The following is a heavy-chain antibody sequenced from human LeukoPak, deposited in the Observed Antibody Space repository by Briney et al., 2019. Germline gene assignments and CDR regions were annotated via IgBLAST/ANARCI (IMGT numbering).Heavy chain of an antibody. J-gene: IGHJ4*02. CDR3: AAGYSSSWLPDY. Sequence: SVKVSCKASGFTFTSSAVQWVRQARGQRLEWIGWIVVGSGNTNYAQKFQGRVTITRDMSTSTAYMELSSLRSEDTAVYYCAAGYSSSWLPDYWGQGTLVTVSS. D-gene: IGHD6-13*01. V-gene: IGHV1-58*01. CDR2: IVVGSGNT. CDR1: GFTFTSSA.